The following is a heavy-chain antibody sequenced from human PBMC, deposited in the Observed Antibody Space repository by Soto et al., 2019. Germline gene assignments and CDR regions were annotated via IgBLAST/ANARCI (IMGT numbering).Heavy chain of an antibody. Sequence: EVQLLESGGGLVQPGGSLRLSCAASGFTFSSYAMSWVRQAPGKGLEWVSAISGSGGSTYYADSVKGRFTISRDNSKNTLYLQMNSLGAEDTAVYYCAKSLGGRSGLDYWGQGTLVTVSS. CDR2: ISGSGGST. D-gene: IGHD1-26*01. CDR3: AKSLGGRSGLDY. J-gene: IGHJ4*02. CDR1: GFTFSSYA. V-gene: IGHV3-23*01.